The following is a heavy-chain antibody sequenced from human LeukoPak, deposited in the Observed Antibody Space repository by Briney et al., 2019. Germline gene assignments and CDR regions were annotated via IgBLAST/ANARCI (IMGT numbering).Heavy chain of an antibody. CDR1: GFTFSSYG. Sequence: GGPLRLSCAASGFTFSSYGMHWVRQAPGKGLEWVAVISYDGSNKYYADSVKGRFTISRDNSKNTLYLQMNSLRAEDTAVYYCAKSLVDTAMDYYFDYWGQGTLVTVSS. CDR2: ISYDGSNK. CDR3: AKSLVDTAMDYYFDY. D-gene: IGHD5-18*01. V-gene: IGHV3-30*18. J-gene: IGHJ4*02.